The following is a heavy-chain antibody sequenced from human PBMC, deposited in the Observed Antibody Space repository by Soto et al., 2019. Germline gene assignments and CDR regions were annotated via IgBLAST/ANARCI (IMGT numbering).Heavy chain of an antibody. Sequence: QVKLEQSGAEVKKPGASVKVSCKASGYTFFSYGITWVRQAPGQGLEWMGWVSGYNGHTNYAQKFQGRVTMTRDISTTTAYMELRNLRSDATAVYYCAILVGPTSSDNWFDPWGQGTLVTVSS. CDR1: GYTFFSYG. CDR2: VSGYNGHT. V-gene: IGHV1-18*01. J-gene: IGHJ5*02. CDR3: AILVGPTSSDNWFDP. D-gene: IGHD1-26*01.